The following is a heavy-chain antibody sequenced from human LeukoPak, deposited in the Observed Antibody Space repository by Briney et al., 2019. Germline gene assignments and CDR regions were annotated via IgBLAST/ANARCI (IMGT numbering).Heavy chain of an antibody. D-gene: IGHD2-2*02. Sequence: GGSLRLSCAASGFTVSRNYMSWVRQAPGKGLEWVSVLYSDGSTYHADSVKGRFTISRDNAKNSLYLQMNSLRAEDTAVYYCASTLGGYYTAFDYWGQGTLVTVSS. V-gene: IGHV3-53*01. CDR2: LYSDGST. CDR1: GFTVSRNY. CDR3: ASTLGGYYTAFDY. J-gene: IGHJ4*02.